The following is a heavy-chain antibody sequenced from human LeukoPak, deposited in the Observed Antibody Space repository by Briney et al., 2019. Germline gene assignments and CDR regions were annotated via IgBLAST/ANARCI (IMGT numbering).Heavy chain of an antibody. CDR3: ARGPAYCSSTSCYGVRDYYYYYMDV. V-gene: IGHV4-38-2*01. D-gene: IGHD2-2*01. CDR1: SGNS. J-gene: IGHJ6*03. Sequence: PSETLSLTCAVSSGNSWGWIRQPPGKAIEGIGSIFQDRNTYYNPSPKSRVIISLDTSKRQFSLNLISVTAADTAVYYCARGPAYCSSTSCYGVRDYYYYYMDVWGKGTTVTVSS. CDR2: IFQDRNT.